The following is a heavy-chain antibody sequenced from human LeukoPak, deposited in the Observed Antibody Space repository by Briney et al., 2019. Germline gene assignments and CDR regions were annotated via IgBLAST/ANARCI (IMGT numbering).Heavy chain of an antibody. CDR3: ARTAIPKNFAY. CDR1: GFTFSSYW. J-gene: IGHJ4*02. Sequence: SGGSLRLSCAASGFTFSSYWMSWVRQAPGKGLEWVANIKQDGNEKYYVDSVKGRFTISRDNAKNSLYLRMNSLRAEDTAVYYCARTAIPKNFAYWGQGTLVTVSS. CDR2: IKQDGNEK. V-gene: IGHV3-7*01.